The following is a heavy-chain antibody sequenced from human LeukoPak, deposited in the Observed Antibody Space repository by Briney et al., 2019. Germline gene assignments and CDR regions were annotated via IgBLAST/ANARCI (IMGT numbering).Heavy chain of an antibody. Sequence: GGSLRLSCAASGFTFSDYYMSWIRQAPGKGLEWVSYITSSDSTIYYADSVKGRFTISRDNAKNSLYLQMNSLRAEDTAVLYCARGPILGYGFDIWGQGTVVTVSS. CDR3: ARGPILGYGFDI. V-gene: IGHV3-11*04. J-gene: IGHJ3*02. CDR1: GFTFSDYY. D-gene: IGHD3-10*01. CDR2: ITSSDSTI.